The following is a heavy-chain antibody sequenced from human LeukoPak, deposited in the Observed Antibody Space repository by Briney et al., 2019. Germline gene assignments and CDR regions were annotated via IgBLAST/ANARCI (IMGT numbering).Heavy chain of an antibody. D-gene: IGHD5-12*01. J-gene: IGHJ4*02. Sequence: GGSLRLSCAASGFTFSSYAMSWVRQAPGKGLEWVSYISGSSSTIYYADSVKGRFTISRDNAKNSLYLRMNSLRAEDTAVYYCAALRGYSGYDGVGYYFDCWGQGTLVTVSS. CDR1: GFTFSSYA. CDR2: ISGSSSTI. V-gene: IGHV3-48*01. CDR3: AALRGYSGYDGVGYYFDC.